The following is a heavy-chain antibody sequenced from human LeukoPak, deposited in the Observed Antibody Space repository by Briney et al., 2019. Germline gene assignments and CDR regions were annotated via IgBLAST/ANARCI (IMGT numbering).Heavy chain of an antibody. V-gene: IGHV1-46*01. D-gene: IGHD2-21*02. CDR1: GYTFTGYY. CDR2: INPSGGST. Sequence: GASVKVSCKASGYTFTGYYMHWVRQAPGQGLEWMGIINPSGGSTSYAQKFQGRVTMTRDTSTSTVYMELSSLRSEDTAVYYCARKYCGGDCYSSWYFDLWGRGTLVTVSS. CDR3: ARKYCGGDCYSSWYFDL. J-gene: IGHJ2*01.